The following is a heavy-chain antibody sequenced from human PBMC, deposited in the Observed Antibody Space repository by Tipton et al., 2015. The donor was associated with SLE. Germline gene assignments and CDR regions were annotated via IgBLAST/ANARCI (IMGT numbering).Heavy chain of an antibody. CDR3: ARDRGYTGYDPPGYFDY. J-gene: IGHJ4*02. D-gene: IGHD5-12*01. Sequence: GSLRLSCAASGLTVSDNYMNWVRQAPGKGLEWVSSISSSSSYIYYTDSVKGRFTISRDNAKNSLYLQMSSLRAEDTAVYYCARDRGYTGYDPPGYFDYWGQGTLVTVSS. CDR1: GLTVSDNY. CDR2: ISSSSSYI. V-gene: IGHV3-21*01.